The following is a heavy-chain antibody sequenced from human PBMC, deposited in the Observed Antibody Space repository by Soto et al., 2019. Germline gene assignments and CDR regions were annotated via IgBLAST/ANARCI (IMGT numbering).Heavy chain of an antibody. CDR2: IFYSGST. J-gene: IGHJ6*03. Sequence: PSETLSLTCTVSGDSISNSYYYWGWIRHPPGKGLEWIGSIFYSGSTYYNPPLKSRVTISVDTSKVQFSLKLSSVTAADTAVYYCARHPRYCTSTNCYAYYYYYMDVWGIGTTVTVSS. CDR3: ARHPRYCTSTNCYAYYYYYMDV. CDR1: GDSISNSYYY. D-gene: IGHD2-2*01. V-gene: IGHV4-39*01.